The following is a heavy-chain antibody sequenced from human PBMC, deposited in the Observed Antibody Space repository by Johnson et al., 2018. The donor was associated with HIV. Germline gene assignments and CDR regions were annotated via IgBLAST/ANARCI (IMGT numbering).Heavy chain of an antibody. CDR1: GFTVSNAW. CDR3: TTDRVGSGSHDAFDI. D-gene: IGHD1-26*01. CDR2: IKSKTDGGTT. Sequence: VQLVESGGGLVQPGGSLRLSCGASGFTVSNAWMNWVRQASRKGLEWVGRIKSKTDGGTTDYAAPVKGRFIISRDDSKNTLYLQMNSLKSEDTAVYYCTTDRVGSGSHDAFDIWGQGTIVTVSS. J-gene: IGHJ3*02. V-gene: IGHV3-15*01.